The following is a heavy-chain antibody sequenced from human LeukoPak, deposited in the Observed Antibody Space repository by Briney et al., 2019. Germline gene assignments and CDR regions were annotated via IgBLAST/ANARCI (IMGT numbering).Heavy chain of an antibody. D-gene: IGHD3-22*01. Sequence: GASVKVSCKASGGTFSSYAISWVRQAPGQGLEWMGRTIPIFGTANYAQKFQGRVTITTDESTSTAYMELSSLRSEDTAVYYCAGPRNYFDSSGYSLDYWGQGTLVTVSP. CDR3: AGPRNYFDSSGYSLDY. J-gene: IGHJ4*02. CDR2: TIPIFGTA. V-gene: IGHV1-69*05. CDR1: GGTFSSYA.